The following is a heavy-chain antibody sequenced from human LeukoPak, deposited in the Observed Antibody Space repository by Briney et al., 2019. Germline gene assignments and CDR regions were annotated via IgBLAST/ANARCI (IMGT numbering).Heavy chain of an antibody. J-gene: IGHJ4*02. V-gene: IGHV3-53*01. CDR1: GFIVSSSY. CDR2: IYSGGSGST. Sequence: GGSLRLSCGASGFIVSSSYMSWVRQAPGKGLEWVSVIYSGGSGSTYYADSVKGRFTISRDNSKNTLNLQMNSLRVEDTAVYYCAHRKATSWAHDYWGQGTLVTASS. D-gene: IGHD2-2*01. CDR3: AHRKATSWAHDY.